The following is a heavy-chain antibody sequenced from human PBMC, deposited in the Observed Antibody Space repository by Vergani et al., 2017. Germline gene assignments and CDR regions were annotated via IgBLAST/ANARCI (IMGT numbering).Heavy chain of an antibody. Sequence: VQLVQSGTEVKKPGSSVKVSCKASGGTFSRHTISWVRQAPGQGLEWMGRIIPILGIVNYAQKFQGRVTVNADKSTSTAYMELSSLRSEDTAVYYCARDQGDGYTDAFDIWGQGTMVTVSS. CDR2: IIPILGIV. D-gene: IGHD5-24*01. J-gene: IGHJ3*02. CDR3: ARDQGDGYTDAFDI. V-gene: IGHV1-69*04. CDR1: GGTFSRHT.